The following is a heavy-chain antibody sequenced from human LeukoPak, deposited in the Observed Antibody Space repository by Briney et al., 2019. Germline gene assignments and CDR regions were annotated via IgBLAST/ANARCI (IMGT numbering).Heavy chain of an antibody. D-gene: IGHD5-18*01. V-gene: IGHV3-7*04. CDR2: IKGDGSVK. J-gene: IGHJ4*02. CDR1: GFSSSSYW. CDR3: ARDLDTRNSYEFAY. Sequence: GGSLRLSCAASGFSSSSYWMNWVRQAQGKGMEWVAKIKGDGSVKYYVDSVKSRFTISRDNAKNSLYLQMNSLRVEDTAVYYCARDLDTRNSYEFAYWGQGTLVTVSS.